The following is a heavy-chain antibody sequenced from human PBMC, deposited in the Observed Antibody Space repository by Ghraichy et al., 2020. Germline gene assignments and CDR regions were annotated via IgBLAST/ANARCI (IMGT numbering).Heavy chain of an antibody. CDR2: IDPSDSYT. D-gene: IGHD3-3*01. CDR1: GYSFTSYW. CDR3: ARQRYYDFWSGYYTRPLDPYYYYGMDV. Sequence: GESLNISCKGSGYSFTSYWISWVRQMPGKGLEWMGRIDPSDSYTNYSPSFQGHVTISADKSISTAYLQWSSLKASDTAMYYCARQRYYDFWSGYYTRPLDPYYYYGMDVWGQGTTVTVSS. V-gene: IGHV5-10-1*01. J-gene: IGHJ6*02.